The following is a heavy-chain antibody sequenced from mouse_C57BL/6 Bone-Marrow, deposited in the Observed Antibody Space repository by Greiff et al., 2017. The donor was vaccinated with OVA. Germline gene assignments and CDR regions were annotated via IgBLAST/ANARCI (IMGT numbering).Heavy chain of an antibody. V-gene: IGHV5-4*01. CDR1: GFTFSSYA. J-gene: IGHJ2*01. D-gene: IGHD1-1*01. Sequence: EVKLVESGGGLVKPGGSLKLSCAASGFTFSSYAMSWVRQTPEKRLEWVATISDGGSYTYYPDNVKGRFTISRDNAKNNLYLQMRHLKSEDTAMYYCARDLDITSSGGQGTTLTVSS. CDR3: ARDLDITSS. CDR2: ISDGGSYT.